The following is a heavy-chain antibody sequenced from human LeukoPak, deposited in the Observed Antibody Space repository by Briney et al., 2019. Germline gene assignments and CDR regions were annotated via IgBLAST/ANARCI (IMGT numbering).Heavy chain of an antibody. D-gene: IGHD5-12*01. Sequence: SETLSLTCIVSGGSISSGDYYWSWIRQPPGKGLEWIGYIYYSGSTYYNPSLKSRVTISVDTSKNQFSLKLSSVTAADTAVYYCARDGDAGGWLRDQYFQHWGQGTLVTVSS. CDR2: IYYSGST. CDR3: ARDGDAGGWLRDQYFQH. CDR1: GGSISSGDYY. J-gene: IGHJ1*01. V-gene: IGHV4-30-4*01.